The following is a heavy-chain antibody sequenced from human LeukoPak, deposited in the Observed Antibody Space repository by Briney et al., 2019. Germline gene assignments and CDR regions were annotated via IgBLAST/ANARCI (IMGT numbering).Heavy chain of an antibody. J-gene: IGHJ4*02. Sequence: PSGTLSLTCNVSGASFNYYYWSWIRQPAGKGLEWIGRVYLGGSTNYNPSLKSRVMMSLDKANNQFSLRLSSVTAADTATYYCARDHCDDAACYPFDRWGQGTLVTVSS. V-gene: IGHV4-4*07. D-gene: IGHD2-21*01. CDR1: GASFNYYY. CDR3: ARDHCDDAACYPFDR. CDR2: VYLGGST.